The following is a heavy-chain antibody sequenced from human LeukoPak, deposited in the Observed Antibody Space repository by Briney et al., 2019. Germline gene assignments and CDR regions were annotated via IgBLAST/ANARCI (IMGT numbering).Heavy chain of an antibody. D-gene: IGHD6-19*01. CDR3: ARDNGYSSCTGWFDP. CDR2: IYTSGST. V-gene: IGHV4-61*02. CDR1: GGSITTGIYY. J-gene: IGHJ5*02. Sequence: PSQTLSLACSVSGGSITTGIYYWNWIRQPAGKGLEWIGRIYTSGSTNYNPSLKSRVAISVDTSKNQFSLKLSSVTAADTAVYYCARDNGYSSCTGWFDPWGQGTLVTVSS.